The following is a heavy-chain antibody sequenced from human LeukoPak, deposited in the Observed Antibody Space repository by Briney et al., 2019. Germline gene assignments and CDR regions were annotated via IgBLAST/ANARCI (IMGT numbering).Heavy chain of an antibody. Sequence: PGGSLRLSCAASGFTFSSYAMSWVRQAPGKGLEWVSANSGSGGTTYYADSVKGRFTISRDNSKNTLYLQMNSLRAEDTAVYYCARDYGDYFDYWGQGTLVTVSS. CDR1: GFTFSSYA. D-gene: IGHD4-17*01. J-gene: IGHJ4*02. CDR2: NSGSGGTT. CDR3: ARDYGDYFDY. V-gene: IGHV3-23*01.